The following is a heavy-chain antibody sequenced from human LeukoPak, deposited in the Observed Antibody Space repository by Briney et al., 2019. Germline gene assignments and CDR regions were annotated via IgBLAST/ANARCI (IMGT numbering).Heavy chain of an antibody. CDR1: GGSISSYY. CDR3: ARAFDSSGHLVPLDY. D-gene: IGHD3-22*01. CDR2: IYYSGST. J-gene: IGHJ4*02. V-gene: IGHV4-59*01. Sequence: SETLSLTCTVSGGSISSYYWSWIRQPPGKGLEWIGYIYYSGSTKYNPSLKSRVTISVDTSKNQFSLRLSSVTAADTAVYCCARAFDSSGHLVPLDYWGQGTLVTVSS.